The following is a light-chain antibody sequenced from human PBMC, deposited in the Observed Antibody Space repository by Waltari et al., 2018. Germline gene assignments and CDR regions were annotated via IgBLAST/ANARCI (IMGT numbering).Light chain of an antibody. CDR3: QTWGTGIVV. J-gene: IGLJ2*01. CDR1: SGHSSFV. Sequence: QLVLTQPPSASASLGASVKLTCTLSSGHSSFVIAWHQQQPGKGPRYWMTLNTDGGHTKGGGIPARFSGSTSGAERYLTIASLQSEDEADYFCQTWGTGIVVFGGGTKLTVL. CDR2: LNTDGGH. V-gene: IGLV4-69*01.